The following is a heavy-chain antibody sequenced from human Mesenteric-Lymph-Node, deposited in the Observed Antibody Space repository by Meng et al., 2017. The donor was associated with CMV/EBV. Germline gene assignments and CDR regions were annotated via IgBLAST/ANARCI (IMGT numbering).Heavy chain of an antibody. CDR3: AKTYFYDSSGSIFDT. J-gene: IGHJ5*02. CDR1: GFTFSNYA. D-gene: IGHD3-22*01. Sequence: GESLKNSCATSGFTFSNYAMSWVRQSPGKGLEWVSGIGDSGGRTKYADSVKGRFTVSRDNPKNTLYLQMNSLRAEDTAVYYCAKTYFYDSSGSIFDTWGQGTLVTVSS. V-gene: IGHV3-23*01. CDR2: IGDSGGRT.